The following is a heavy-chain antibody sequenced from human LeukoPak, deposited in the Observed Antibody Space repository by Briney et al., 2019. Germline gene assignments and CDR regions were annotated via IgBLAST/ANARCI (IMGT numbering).Heavy chain of an antibody. CDR1: GYTFTSYY. CDR3: AREERGGSLFYRIDP. D-gene: IGHD2-15*01. V-gene: IGHV1-46*01. Sequence: ASVKVSCKASGYTFTSYYMHWVRRAPGQGLEWMGIINPSGGSTSYAQKFQGRVTMTRDTSTSTVYMELSSLRSEDTAVYYCAREERGGSLFYRIDPWGQGTLVTVSS. J-gene: IGHJ5*02. CDR2: INPSGGST.